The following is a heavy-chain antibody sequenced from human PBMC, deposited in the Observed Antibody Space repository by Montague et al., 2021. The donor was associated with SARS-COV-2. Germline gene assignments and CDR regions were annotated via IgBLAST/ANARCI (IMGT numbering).Heavy chain of an antibody. Sequence: SLSLSFSASGFTFSSYWMSWVRQAPGKGLEWVANIKQDGSEKYYVDSVKGRFTISRDNAKNSLYLQMNSLRAEDTAVYYCARMGSSWYVRYYYYYGMDVWGQGTTVTVSS. V-gene: IGHV3-7*01. CDR1: GFTFSSYW. J-gene: IGHJ6*02. D-gene: IGHD6-13*01. CDR3: ARMGSSWYVRYYYYYGMDV. CDR2: IKQDGSEK.